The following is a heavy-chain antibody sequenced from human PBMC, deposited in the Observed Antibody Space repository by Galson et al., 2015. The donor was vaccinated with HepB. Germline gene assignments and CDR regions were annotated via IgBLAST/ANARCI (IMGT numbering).Heavy chain of an antibody. J-gene: IGHJ4*02. CDR1: GFTISSYW. D-gene: IGHD3-10*01. V-gene: IGHV3-74*01. Sequence: SLRLSCAVSGFTISSYWMHWVRQAPGKGLVWVSRINSGGSSTNYADSVKGRFTISRDNAKNTLFLQMNSLRAEDTAVYYCARLPGTRLNSGSGTWGQGTLVTVSS. CDR3: ARLPGTRLNSGSGT. CDR2: INSGGSST.